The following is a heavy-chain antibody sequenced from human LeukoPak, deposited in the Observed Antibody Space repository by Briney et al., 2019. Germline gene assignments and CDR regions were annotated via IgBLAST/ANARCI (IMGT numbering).Heavy chain of an antibody. CDR1: GYTVTSYY. CDR3: ARDYCSSTSCLFDY. J-gene: IGHJ4*02. D-gene: IGHD2-2*01. V-gene: IGHV1-2*06. CDR2: INPNSGDT. Sequence: ASVKVSCKASGYTVTSYYMHWVRQAPGQGLEWMGRINPNSGDTNYAQKFQGRVTMTRDTSISTAYVELSRLRSDDTAVYYCARDYCSSTSCLFDYWGQGTLVTVSS.